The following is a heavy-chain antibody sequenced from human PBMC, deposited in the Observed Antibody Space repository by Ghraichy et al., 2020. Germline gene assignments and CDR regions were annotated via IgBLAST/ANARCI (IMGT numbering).Heavy chain of an antibody. CDR3: ARTGTSVSPGNI. CDR2: IYYSGTT. V-gene: IGHV4-31*03. J-gene: IGHJ3*02. Sequence: SETLSLTCTVSGGSINSGGYFWSWIRQHPGKGLEWIGYIYYSGTTYYNPSLKSRLLISADTSKNQFSLKLTSVTAADTAVYYCARTGTSVSPGNIWGQGTMVTVSS. CDR1: GGSINSGGYF. D-gene: IGHD2-8*01.